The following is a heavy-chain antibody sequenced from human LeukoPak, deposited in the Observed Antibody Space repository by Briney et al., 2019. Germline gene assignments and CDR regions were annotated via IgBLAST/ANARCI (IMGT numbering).Heavy chain of an antibody. J-gene: IGHJ4*02. CDR3: VRDIGPSGSYYSDY. CDR2: ISSSTNTI. Sequence: PGGSLRLSCAAAGFTFSSYSMNWVRQAPGKGLEWVSYISSSTNTIYYADSVKGRFTISRDNAKNSLYLQMNSLRAEDTAVYYCVRDIGPSGSYYSDYWGQGTLVTASS. V-gene: IGHV3-48*04. D-gene: IGHD3-10*01. CDR1: GFTFSSYS.